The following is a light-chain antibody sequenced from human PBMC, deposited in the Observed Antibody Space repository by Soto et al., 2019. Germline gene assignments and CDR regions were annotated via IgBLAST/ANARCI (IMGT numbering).Light chain of an antibody. V-gene: IGKV1-5*01. CDR2: DAS. J-gene: IGKJ1*01. CDR1: QSISSW. Sequence: DIQMTQSPSTLSASVGDRVTITCRASQSISSWLAWYQQKPGKAPKLLIYDASSLESGVPSRFSGSGSGTEFTLTISSXQPDDFATYYCQQYNSYSQRFGQGTKV. CDR3: QQYNSYSQR.